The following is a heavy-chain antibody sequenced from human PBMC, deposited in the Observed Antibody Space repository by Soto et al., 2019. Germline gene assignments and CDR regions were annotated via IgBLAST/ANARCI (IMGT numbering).Heavy chain of an antibody. J-gene: IGHJ4*02. CDR2: IYHSGST. Sequence: SETLSLTCTVSGYSISSGYYWGWIRQPPGKGLEWIGSIYHSGSTYYNPSLKSRVTISVDTSKNQFSLKLSSVTAADTAVYYCAREESFHWGQGTLVTVSS. CDR1: GYSISSGYY. D-gene: IGHD3-3*01. V-gene: IGHV4-38-2*02. CDR3: AREESFH.